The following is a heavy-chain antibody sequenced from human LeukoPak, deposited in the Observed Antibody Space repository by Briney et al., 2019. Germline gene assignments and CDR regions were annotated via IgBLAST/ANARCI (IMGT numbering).Heavy chain of an antibody. CDR1: GYSISSGYY. J-gene: IGHJ4*02. CDR2: IYHSGST. V-gene: IGHV4-38-2*01. D-gene: IGHD2-8*01. Sequence: SGTLSLTCAVSGYSISSGYYWGWIRQPPGKGLEWIGRIYHSGSTYYNPSLKSRVTISVDTSKNQFYLKLSSVTAADTAVYYCARHKYCANGVCHMGYWGQGTLVTVSS. CDR3: ARHKYCANGVCHMGY.